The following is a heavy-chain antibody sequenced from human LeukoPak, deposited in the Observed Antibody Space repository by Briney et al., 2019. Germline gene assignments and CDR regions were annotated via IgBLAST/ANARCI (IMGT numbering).Heavy chain of an antibody. CDR2: ISGSGGDT. V-gene: IGHV3-23*01. CDR3: ARVYYYDSSVYTPKNAFDI. J-gene: IGHJ3*02. CDR1: GFTFSTYA. D-gene: IGHD3-22*01. Sequence: GGSVRLSCAASGFTFSTYAMSWARQAPGKGLEWVSVISGSGGDTDYADSVKGRFTMSRDNSKNTLYLQMNSMRAEDTAVYYCARVYYYDSSVYTPKNAFDIWGQGTMVTVSS.